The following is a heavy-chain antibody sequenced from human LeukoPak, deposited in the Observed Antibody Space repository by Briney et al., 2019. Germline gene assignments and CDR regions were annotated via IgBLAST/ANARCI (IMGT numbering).Heavy chain of an antibody. D-gene: IGHD1-26*01. Sequence: ASVKVSCKASGYTFTSYGISWVRQAPGQGLEWMGWISAYNGNTNYAQKLQGRVTMTTDTSTSTAYMELRSLRSGDTAVYYCARDQGGSYLGTGYFDYWGQGTLVTVSS. CDR1: GYTFTSYG. J-gene: IGHJ4*02. CDR2: ISAYNGNT. CDR3: ARDQGGSYLGTGYFDY. V-gene: IGHV1-18*01.